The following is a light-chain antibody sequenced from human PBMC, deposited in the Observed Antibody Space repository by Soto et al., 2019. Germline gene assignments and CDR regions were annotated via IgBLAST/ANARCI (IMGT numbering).Light chain of an antibody. CDR1: SSNIGAGYD. Sequence: QSVLTQPPSVSGAPGQRVTISCTGSSSNIGAGYDVHWYQQLPGRAPKLLIYANSNRPSGVPDRSSGSRSGTSASLAITGLQAEDEADYSCQSYDSSLSGFYVFGTGTKLTVL. J-gene: IGLJ1*01. V-gene: IGLV1-40*01. CDR2: ANS. CDR3: QSYDSSLSGFYV.